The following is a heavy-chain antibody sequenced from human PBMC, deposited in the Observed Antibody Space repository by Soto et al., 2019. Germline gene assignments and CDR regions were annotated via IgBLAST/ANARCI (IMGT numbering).Heavy chain of an antibody. CDR1: GGSITTYS. J-gene: IGHJ4*02. CDR3: AREPRQGDRIYYFDH. V-gene: IGHV4-59*01. Sequence: PSETLSLTCTVSGGSITTYSWNWIRQPPGKGLEWIGYIYYSGSTNYNPSLQSRVTISVDTSKNQFSLKLRSVTAADTAVYYCAREPRQGDRIYYFDHWGPGTLVTVSS. D-gene: IGHD2-21*02. CDR2: IYYSGST.